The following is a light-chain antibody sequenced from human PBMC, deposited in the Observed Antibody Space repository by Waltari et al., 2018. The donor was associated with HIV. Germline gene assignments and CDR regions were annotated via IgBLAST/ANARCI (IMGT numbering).Light chain of an antibody. V-gene: IGLV1-40*01. CDR1: SSNIGAGYD. CDR3: QSYDSSLSGSV. CDR2: GKS. J-gene: IGLJ2*01. Sequence: QSVLTQPPSVSGATGQRVTISCTGSSSNIGAGYDVHWYQHLPGTAPKLLSYGKSNRPSGVPDRVSGSKAGTSASLAITGLQAEDEADYYCQSYDSSLSGSVFGGGTKLTVL.